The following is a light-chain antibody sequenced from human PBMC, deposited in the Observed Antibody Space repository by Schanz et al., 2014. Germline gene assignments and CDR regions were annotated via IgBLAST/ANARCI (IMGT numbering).Light chain of an antibody. CDR1: QSVSSSF. CDR2: GTS. J-gene: IGKJ4*01. CDR3: QQFGASPALI. Sequence: EIVLTQSPGTLSLSPGERATLSCRASQSVSSSFLAWYQQKPGQSPRLLLYGTSYRASGIPDRFSGSGSGTDFTLTISRLEPEDSAVYYCQQFGASPALIFGGGTKVEIK. V-gene: IGKV3-20*01.